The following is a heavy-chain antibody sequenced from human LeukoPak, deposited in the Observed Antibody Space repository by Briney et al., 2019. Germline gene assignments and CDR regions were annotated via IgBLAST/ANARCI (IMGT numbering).Heavy chain of an antibody. J-gene: IGHJ4*02. Sequence: GGSLRLSCAASGFTFSDYGMHWVRQAPGKGLEWVALISYDGGNKFYADSVRDRFTISRDNSKNTLFLQMNSLRAEDTAMYYCAKVFEVRGARRPKDYWGQGTLVIVSS. D-gene: IGHD3-10*01. CDR2: ISYDGGNK. CDR1: GFTFSDYG. CDR3: AKVFEVRGARRPKDY. V-gene: IGHV3-30*18.